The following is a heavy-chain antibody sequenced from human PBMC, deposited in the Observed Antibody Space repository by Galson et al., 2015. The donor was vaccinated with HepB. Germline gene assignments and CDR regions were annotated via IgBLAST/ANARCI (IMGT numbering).Heavy chain of an antibody. CDR2: IDWDDDK. CDR3: ALLIYGPSTIIDY. Sequence: PALVKPTQTLTLPCTFYGFSLSTSGMCVSWIRQPPGKSLEWLALIDWDDDKYYSTSLKTKLTSYKDNCKNQVDLTMTNMDPVDTSTYYCALLIYGPSTIIDYWGQGTLVTVSS. V-gene: IGHV2-70*01. CDR1: GFSLSTSGMC. J-gene: IGHJ4*02. D-gene: IGHD5-12*01.